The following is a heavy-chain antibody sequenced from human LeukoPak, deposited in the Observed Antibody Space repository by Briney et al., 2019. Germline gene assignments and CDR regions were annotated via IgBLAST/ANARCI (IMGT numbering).Heavy chain of an antibody. CDR2: IYYSGNT. CDR1: GGSLSSSY. D-gene: IGHD1-14*01. CDR3: ARESILTGNFDY. Sequence: SETLSLTCTVSGGSLSSSYWTWIRQPPGKGLEWIGYIYYSGNTNYNPSLKSRVTISVDTSKSQFSLKLSSVTAADTAVYYCARESILTGNFDYWGQGTLVTVSS. J-gene: IGHJ4*02. V-gene: IGHV4-59*01.